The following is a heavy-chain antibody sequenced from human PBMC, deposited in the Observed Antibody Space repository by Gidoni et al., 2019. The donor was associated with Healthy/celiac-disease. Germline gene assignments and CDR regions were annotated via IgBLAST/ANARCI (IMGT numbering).Heavy chain of an antibody. V-gene: IGHV3-13*01. CDR2: IGTAGDT. D-gene: IGHD3-3*01. CDR3: ARGTQRITIFGVVTPYYYGMDV. CDR1: GFTFGSYD. Sequence: EVQLVESGGGLVQPGGSLRLSCAASGFTFGSYDMHWVRQATGKGLEWVSAIGTAGDTYYPGSVKGRFTISRENAKNSLYLQMNSLRAGDTAVYYCARGTQRITIFGVVTPYYYGMDVWGQGTTVTVSS. J-gene: IGHJ6*02.